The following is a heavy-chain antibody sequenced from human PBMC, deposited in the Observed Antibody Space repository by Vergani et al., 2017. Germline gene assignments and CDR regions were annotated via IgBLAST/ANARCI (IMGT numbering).Heavy chain of an antibody. J-gene: IGHJ4*02. Sequence: QLQLQESGPGLVKPSETLSLTCTVSGGSISSSSYYWGWIRQPPGKGLEWIGSIYYSGSTYNNPSLKSRFTISVDTSKNQFSLKLSSVTAADTPVYYCARTYYYDSSGYPLGLDYWGQGTLVTVSS. CDR3: ARTYYYDSSGYPLGLDY. V-gene: IGHV4-39*01. CDR2: IYYSGST. D-gene: IGHD3-22*01. CDR1: GGSISSSSYY.